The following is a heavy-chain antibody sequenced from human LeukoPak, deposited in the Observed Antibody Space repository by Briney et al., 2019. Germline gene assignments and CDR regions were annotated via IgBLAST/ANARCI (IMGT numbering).Heavy chain of an antibody. V-gene: IGHV3-30*02. J-gene: IGHJ6*03. CDR2: IRHDGSNK. Sequence: GRSLRLSCAASGFTFSSYGMHRVRQAPGKGLEWVAFIRHDGSNKYYADSVKGRFTISRDNSKNTLYLQMNSLRAEDTAVYYCANVWELPELYYYYYMDVWGKGTTVTVSS. CDR1: GFTFSSYG. CDR3: ANVWELPELYYYYYMDV. D-gene: IGHD1-26*01.